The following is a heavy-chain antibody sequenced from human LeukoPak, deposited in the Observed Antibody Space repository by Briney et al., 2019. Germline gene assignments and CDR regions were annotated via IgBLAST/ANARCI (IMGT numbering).Heavy chain of an antibody. D-gene: IGHD6-13*01. J-gene: IGHJ4*02. Sequence: GGSLRLSCEASGFTFSTYSMAWVRQTPGEGLEWLSSISTRDTFINYADSVKGRFTISRDNANNSLFLQMTSLRAEDTAVYYCAREMGQQLAYFDYWGQGTLVTVSS. CDR3: AREMGQQLAYFDY. CDR2: ISTRDTFI. CDR1: GFTFSTYS. V-gene: IGHV3-21*01.